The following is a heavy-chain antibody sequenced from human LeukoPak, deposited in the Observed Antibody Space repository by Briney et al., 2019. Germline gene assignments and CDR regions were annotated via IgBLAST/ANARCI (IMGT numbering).Heavy chain of an antibody. CDR3: ARVGATDGWFDP. D-gene: IGHD1-26*01. Sequence: SVKVSCKASGGTFSSNTISWVRQAPGQGLECMGGIIPIFGTANYAQKFQGRVTITADESTSTAYMELSSLRYEDTAVYYCARVGATDGWFDPWGQGTLVTVSS. J-gene: IGHJ5*02. V-gene: IGHV1-69*01. CDR1: GGTFSSNT. CDR2: IIPIFGTA.